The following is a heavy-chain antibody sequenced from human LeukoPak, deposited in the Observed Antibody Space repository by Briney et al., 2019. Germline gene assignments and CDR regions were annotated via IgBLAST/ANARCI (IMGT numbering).Heavy chain of an antibody. CDR2: ISYDGSNK. CDR1: VFTFSSYA. D-gene: IGHD5-18*01. Sequence: GGSLRLSCAASVFTFSSYAMHWVRQAPAKGLEWVAVISYDGSNKYYADSAKGRFTISRDNSKNTLYLQKNSLRAEDTAVYYCASRKDTPHLPDYWGQGTLVTVSS. CDR3: ASRKDTPHLPDY. V-gene: IGHV3-30-3*01. J-gene: IGHJ4*02.